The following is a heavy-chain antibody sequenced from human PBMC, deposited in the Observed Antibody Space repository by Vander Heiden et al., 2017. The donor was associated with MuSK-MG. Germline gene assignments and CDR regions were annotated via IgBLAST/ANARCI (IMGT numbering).Heavy chain of an antibody. CDR1: GGSISSSSYY. CDR3: ASRDSGSYHFQH. Sequence: QLQLQESGPGLVKPSESLSLTCTVSGGSISSSSYYWGWIRQPPGKGLEWIGSIYYSGSTYYNPSLKSRVTISVDTSKNKFSLQLSSLTAADTAVYYCASRDSGSYHFQHWGQGTLVTVSS. CDR2: IYYSGST. J-gene: IGHJ1*01. D-gene: IGHD1-26*01. V-gene: IGHV4-39*01.